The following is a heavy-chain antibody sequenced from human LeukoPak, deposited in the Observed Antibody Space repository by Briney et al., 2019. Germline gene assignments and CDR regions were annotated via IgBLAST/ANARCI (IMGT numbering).Heavy chain of an antibody. V-gene: IGHV3-7*01. CDR1: GFTFSSYW. J-gene: IGHJ4*02. D-gene: IGHD3-10*01. CDR2: IKQDGSEK. CDR3: AREDYGSGSYVGYFDY. Sequence: GGSLRLSCTAPGFTFSSYWMSWVRQAPGKGLEWVANIKQDGSEKYYVDSVKGRFTISRDNAKNSLYLQMNSLRAEDTAVYYCAREDYGSGSYVGYFDYWGQGTLVTVSS.